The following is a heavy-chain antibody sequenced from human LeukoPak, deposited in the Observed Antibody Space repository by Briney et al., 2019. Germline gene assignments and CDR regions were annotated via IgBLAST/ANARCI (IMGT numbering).Heavy chain of an antibody. CDR3: ARFGSY. CDR2: IHHTGST. CDR1: GGFISRSNW. V-gene: IGHV4-4*02. Sequence: PSETPSLTCACSGGFISRSNWWSWVRPPPGKGLEWIGEIHHTGSTRYNPSLQSRVIMSVDKSENQFSLNLSSVTAADTAVYYCARFGSYWGQGTLVAVSS. J-gene: IGHJ4*02. D-gene: IGHD1-26*01.